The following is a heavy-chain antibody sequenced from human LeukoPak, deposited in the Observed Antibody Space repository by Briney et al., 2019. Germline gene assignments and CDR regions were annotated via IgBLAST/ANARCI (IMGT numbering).Heavy chain of an antibody. CDR3: ARVPPLRYYFDH. V-gene: IGHV1-18*01. CDR1: GYTFTSYG. Sequence: GASVKVSCKASGYTFTSYGIGWVRQVPGQGLEWMGWINAYDGNTKHAQTLQGRVTMTTDTSTSTAYMELRSLRSDDTAVYYCARVPPLRYYFDHWGQGTLVTVSS. J-gene: IGHJ4*02. CDR2: INAYDGNT. D-gene: IGHD3-16*01.